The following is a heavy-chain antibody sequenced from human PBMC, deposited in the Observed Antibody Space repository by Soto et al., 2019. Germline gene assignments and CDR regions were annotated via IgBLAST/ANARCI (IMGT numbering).Heavy chain of an antibody. D-gene: IGHD2-21*02. Sequence: QVPLVQSGAEVKKPGSSVKVSCKASGGTFSSYAISWVRQAPGQGLEWMGGIIPIFGTANYAQKFQGRVTITADESTSTAYMELSSLRSEDTAVYYCARAPRTIVVVTARYYYYGMDVWGQGTTVTVSS. J-gene: IGHJ6*02. CDR1: GGTFSSYA. V-gene: IGHV1-69*01. CDR3: ARAPRTIVVVTARYYYYGMDV. CDR2: IIPIFGTA.